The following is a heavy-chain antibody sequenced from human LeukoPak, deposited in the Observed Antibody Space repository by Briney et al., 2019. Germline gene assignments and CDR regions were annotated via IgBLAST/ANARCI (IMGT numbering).Heavy chain of an antibody. D-gene: IGHD6-6*01. J-gene: IGHJ6*02. CDR2: IYYSGST. Sequence: SETLSLTCTVSGGSISSYYWSWIRQPPGKGLEWIGYIYYSGSTNYNPSLKSRVTISVDTSKNQFSLKLSSATAADTAVYYCARSASIAARPGYYGMDVWGQGTTVTVSS. V-gene: IGHV4-59*01. CDR1: GGSISSYY. CDR3: ARSASIAARPGYYGMDV.